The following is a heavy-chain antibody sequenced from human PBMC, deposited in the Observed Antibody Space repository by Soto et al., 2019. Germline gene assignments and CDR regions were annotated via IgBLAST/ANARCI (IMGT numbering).Heavy chain of an antibody. J-gene: IGHJ5*02. D-gene: IGHD6-19*01. CDR1: GGSISSSSYY. CDR3: ARHEAVSNWFDP. Sequence: QLQLQESGPGLVKPSATLSLTCTVSGGSISSSSYYWGWIRQPPGKGLEWIGSIYYSGSTYYNPSLKSRVPLSVDTSKNPFSLKLSSVTAADTAVYYCARHEAVSNWFDPWGQGTLVTVSS. CDR2: IYYSGST. V-gene: IGHV4-39*01.